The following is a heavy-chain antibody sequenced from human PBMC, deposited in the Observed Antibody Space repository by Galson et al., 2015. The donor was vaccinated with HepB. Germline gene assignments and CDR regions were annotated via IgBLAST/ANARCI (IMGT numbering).Heavy chain of an antibody. D-gene: IGHD3-10*01. CDR3: ARDLGFGELYGNNWFDP. J-gene: IGHJ5*02. CDR2: ISYDGSNK. Sequence: SLRLSCAASGFTFSSYAMHWVRQAPGKGLEWVAVISYDGSNKYYADSVKGRFTISRDNSKNTLYLQMNSLRAEDTAVYYCARDLGFGELYGNNWFDPWGQGTLVTVSS. V-gene: IGHV3-30*04. CDR1: GFTFSSYA.